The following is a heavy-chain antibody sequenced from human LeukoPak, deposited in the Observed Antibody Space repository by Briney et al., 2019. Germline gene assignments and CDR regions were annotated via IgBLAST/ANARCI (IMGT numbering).Heavy chain of an antibody. D-gene: IGHD3-16*01. CDR2: ISGSGGST. CDR1: GFTFSSYG. CDR3: ARSSSKGGGYYYYYYMDV. J-gene: IGHJ6*03. Sequence: GGTLRLSCAASGFTFSSYGMSWVRQAPGKGLEWVSAISGSGGSTYYADSVKGRFTISRDNAKNSLYLQMNSLRAEDTAVYYCARSSSKGGGYYYYYYMDVWGKGTTVTISS. V-gene: IGHV3-23*01.